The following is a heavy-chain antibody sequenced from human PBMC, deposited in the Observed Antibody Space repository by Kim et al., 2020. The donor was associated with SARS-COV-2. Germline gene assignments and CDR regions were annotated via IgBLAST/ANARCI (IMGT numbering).Heavy chain of an antibody. J-gene: IGHJ4*02. V-gene: IGHV4-34*01. CDR2: INHSGST. CDR3: AILYPFDY. Sequence: SETLSLTCAVYGGSFSGYYWSWIRQPPGKGLEWIGEINHSGSTNYNPSLKSRVTISVDTSKNQFSLKLSSVTAADTAVYYCAILYPFDYWGQGTLVTASS. CDR1: GGSFSGYY.